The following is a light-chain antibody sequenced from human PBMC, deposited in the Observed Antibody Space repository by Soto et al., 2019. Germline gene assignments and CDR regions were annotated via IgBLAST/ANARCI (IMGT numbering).Light chain of an antibody. CDR1: QSVSSSY. CDR3: QQYGCSPLT. CDR2: GAS. J-gene: IGKJ4*01. Sequence: ETVLTQSPGTLSLSPGERATLSCRASQSVSSSYLAWYQRKPGQSPRLLIYGASSRATGIPDRFSGSGSGTDFTLAISGLEPEDFAVYYCQQYGCSPLTFGGGTKVEIK. V-gene: IGKV3-20*01.